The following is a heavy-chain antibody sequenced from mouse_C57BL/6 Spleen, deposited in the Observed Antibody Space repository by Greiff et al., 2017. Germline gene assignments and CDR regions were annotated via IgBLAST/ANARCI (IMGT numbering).Heavy chain of an antibody. CDR2: ILPGSGGT. D-gene: IGHD1-1*01. J-gene: IGHJ1*03. CDR1: GYTFTGYW. Sequence: QVQLQQSGAELMKPGASVKLSCKATGYTFTGYWIEWVKQRPGHGLEWIGEILPGSGGTNYNEKFKGKATFTADTSSNTAYMQLSSLTTEDSAIXYGARSGSSLHCYFDVWGTGTTVTVSS. V-gene: IGHV1-9*01. CDR3: ARSGSSLHCYFDV.